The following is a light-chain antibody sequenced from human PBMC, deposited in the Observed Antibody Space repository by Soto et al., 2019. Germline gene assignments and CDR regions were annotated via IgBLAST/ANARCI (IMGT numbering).Light chain of an antibody. CDR1: QRVSSSY. CDR3: QHYGSSPRRT. CDR2: GAS. J-gene: IGKJ1*01. Sequence: DNVLTQSPGTLSLSPGERATLSCRASQRVSSSYLAWYQQKPGQAPRLLIYGASIRPTGIPDRFSGSGSGTHFTITISTLEPEDFAVYYCQHYGSSPRRTFGQGTKVEIK. V-gene: IGKV3-20*01.